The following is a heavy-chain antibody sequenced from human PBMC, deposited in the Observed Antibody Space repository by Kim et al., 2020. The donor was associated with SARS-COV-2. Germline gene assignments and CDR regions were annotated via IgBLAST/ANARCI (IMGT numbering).Heavy chain of an antibody. D-gene: IGHD3-22*01. J-gene: IGHJ1*01. CDR3: ARREYYYDSTGYYD. V-gene: IGHV3-74*03. Sequence: GGSLRLSCAASGFTFGGYWMHWVRQAPGKGLEWVSRINSDGRTATYADSVKGRFTISRDNAENTLYLQMNSLRAADTAVYYCARREYYYDSTGYYDWCQG. CDR2: INSDGRTA. CDR1: GFTFGGYW.